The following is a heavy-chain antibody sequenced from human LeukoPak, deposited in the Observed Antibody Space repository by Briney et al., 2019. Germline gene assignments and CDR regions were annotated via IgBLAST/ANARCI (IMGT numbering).Heavy chain of an antibody. CDR3: ARPYYYDSRIDP. D-gene: IGHD3-22*01. CDR2: MYYSGST. Sequence: SETLSLTCTVSGGSISSGGYYWRWIRQPPGKGLEWIAYMYYSGSTYYNPSLKSRVTMSADTSKNQLSLKLSSVTAADTAVYYCARPYYYDSRIDPWGQGILVAVSS. CDR1: GGSISSGGYY. V-gene: IGHV4-30-4*01. J-gene: IGHJ5*02.